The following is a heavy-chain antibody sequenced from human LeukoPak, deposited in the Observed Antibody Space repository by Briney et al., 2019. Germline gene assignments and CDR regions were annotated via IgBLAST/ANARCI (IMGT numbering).Heavy chain of an antibody. CDR2: ISSISGHI. Sequence: GGSLRLSCAASGFTFSDYSMNWIRQAPGKGLDWVSSISSISGHIYYADSVKGRFTISRDNAKNSLYLQMNSLRDEDTAVYYCARLFRAGGDYWGQGTLVTVSS. J-gene: IGHJ4*02. V-gene: IGHV3-21*06. CDR1: GFTFSDYS. D-gene: IGHD2-21*01. CDR3: ARLFRAGGDY.